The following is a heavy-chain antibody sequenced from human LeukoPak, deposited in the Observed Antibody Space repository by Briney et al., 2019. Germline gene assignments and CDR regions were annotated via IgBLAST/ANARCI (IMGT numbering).Heavy chain of an antibody. CDR3: ARLHDYGDYLDY. D-gene: IGHD4-17*01. V-gene: IGHV3-33*08. Sequence: GGSLRLSCEASGFTFTTYWMTWVRQAPGKGLEWVAVIWYDGSNKYYADSVEGRFTISRDNSKNTLYLQMNSLRAEDTAVYYCARLHDYGDYLDYWGQGTLVTVSS. CDR2: IWYDGSNK. J-gene: IGHJ4*02. CDR1: GFTFTTYW.